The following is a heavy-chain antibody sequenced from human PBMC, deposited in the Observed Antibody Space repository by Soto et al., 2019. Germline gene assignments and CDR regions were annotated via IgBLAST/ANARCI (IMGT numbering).Heavy chain of an antibody. J-gene: IGHJ4*02. CDR2: IYYSGST. CDR1: GGSISSSSYY. V-gene: IGHV4-39*01. D-gene: IGHD4-17*01. CDR3: ASQDYYGGTN. Sequence: SETLSLTCTVSGGSISSSSYYWGWIRQPPGKGLEWIGSIYYSGSTYYNPSLKSRVTISVDTSKNQFSLKLSSVTAADTAVYYCASQDYYGGTNWGQGTLVTVSS.